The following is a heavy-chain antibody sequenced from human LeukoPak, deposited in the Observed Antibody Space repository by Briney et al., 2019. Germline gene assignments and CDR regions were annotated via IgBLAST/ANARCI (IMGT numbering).Heavy chain of an antibody. CDR2: IIPIFGTV. CDR1: GGTFSSYA. J-gene: IGHJ3*02. CDR3: ARAQPAAITASHAFDI. D-gene: IGHD2-2*02. V-gene: IGHV1-69*05. Sequence: SVNVSCKASGGTFSSYAISWVRQAPGQGLEWMGGIIPIFGTVNYAQKFQGRVTITTDESTSTAYMELSSLRSEDTAVYYCARAQPAAITASHAFDIWGQGTMVTVSS.